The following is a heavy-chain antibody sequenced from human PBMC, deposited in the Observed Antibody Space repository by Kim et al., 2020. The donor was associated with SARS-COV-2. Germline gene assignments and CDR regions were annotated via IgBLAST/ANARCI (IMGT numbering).Heavy chain of an antibody. V-gene: IGHV4-4*07. CDR3: ARKFLEWDAFDI. Sequence: NSNPSLKSRVTMSVDTSKNQFSLKLSSVTAADTAVYYCARKFLEWDAFDIWGQGTMVTVSS. D-gene: IGHD3-3*01. J-gene: IGHJ3*02.